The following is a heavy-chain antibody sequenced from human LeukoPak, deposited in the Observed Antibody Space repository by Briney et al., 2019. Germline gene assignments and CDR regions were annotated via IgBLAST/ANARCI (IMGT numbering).Heavy chain of an antibody. J-gene: IGHJ5*02. Sequence: ASVKVSCKASGYTFTGYYMHWVRQAPGQGLEWMGWINPNSGGTNYAQKFQGRVTMTRDTSISTACMELSRLRSDDTAVYYCARGATGQSPLDPWGQGTLVTVSS. CDR1: GYTFTGYY. D-gene: IGHD2-15*01. CDR2: INPNSGGT. V-gene: IGHV1-2*02. CDR3: ARGATGQSPLDP.